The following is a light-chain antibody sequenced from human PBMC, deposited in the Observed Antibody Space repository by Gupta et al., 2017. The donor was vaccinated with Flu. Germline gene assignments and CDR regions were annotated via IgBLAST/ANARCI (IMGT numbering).Light chain of an antibody. CDR2: DAS. CDR3: QQRSNCPRT. CDR1: QSVSSY. Sequence: PGERATLSCRASQSVSSYLAWYQQKPGQAPRLLIYDASNMATGIPTWFSGSGSATDFTLTISSLEPEDFAVYYYQQRSNCPRTFGQGTKVEIK. J-gene: IGKJ1*01. V-gene: IGKV3-11*01.